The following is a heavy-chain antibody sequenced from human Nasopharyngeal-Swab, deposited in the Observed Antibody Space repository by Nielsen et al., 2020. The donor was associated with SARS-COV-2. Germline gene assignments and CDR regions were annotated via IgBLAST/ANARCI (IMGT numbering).Heavy chain of an antibody. CDR3: AGFQWDIVVVPAAARAEYFQH. V-gene: IGHV3-30-3*01. J-gene: IGHJ1*01. D-gene: IGHD2-2*01. CDR1: GFTFSSYA. CDR2: ISYDGSNK. Sequence: GESLKISCAASGFTFSSYAMHWVRQAPGKGLEWVAVISYDGSNKYYADSVKGRFTISRDNYKNTLYLQMNSLRAEDTAVYYCAGFQWDIVVVPAAARAEYFQHWGQGTLVTVSS.